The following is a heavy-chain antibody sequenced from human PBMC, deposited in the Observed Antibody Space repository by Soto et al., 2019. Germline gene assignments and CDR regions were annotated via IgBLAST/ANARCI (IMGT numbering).Heavy chain of an antibody. V-gene: IGHV1-18*01. Sequence: QVQLVQSGGEVKKPGASVKVSCKTSGYSFTTYGISWVRQAPGQGLEWMGWISAYNGNTNYAQKLQGRVTMTTDTSTSTAYMDLRSLRSDDTAVYYCAREGPAPYYYYGMDVWGQGSTVTVSS. J-gene: IGHJ6*02. CDR2: ISAYNGNT. CDR3: AREGPAPYYYYGMDV. CDR1: GYSFTTYG.